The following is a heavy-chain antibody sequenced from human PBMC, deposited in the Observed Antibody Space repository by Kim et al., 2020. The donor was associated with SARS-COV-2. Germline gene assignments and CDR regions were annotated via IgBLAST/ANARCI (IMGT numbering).Heavy chain of an antibody. D-gene: IGHD2-2*01. J-gene: IGHJ2*01. CDR1: GYTFTGYY. Sequence: ASVKVSCKASGYTFTGYYMHWVRQAPGQGLEWMGRINPNSGGTNYAQKFQGRVTMTRDTSISTAYMELSRLRSDDTAVYYCAREWFVVVPAAIGPPFWWYFDLWGRGTLVTVSS. CDR3: AREWFVVVPAAIGPPFWWYFDL. CDR2: INPNSGGT. V-gene: IGHV1-2*06.